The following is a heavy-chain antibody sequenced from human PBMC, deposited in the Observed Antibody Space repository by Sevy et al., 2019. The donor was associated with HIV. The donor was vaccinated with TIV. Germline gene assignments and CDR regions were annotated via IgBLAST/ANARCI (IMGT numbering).Heavy chain of an antibody. Sequence: GGSLRLSCTASGFTFGDYAMSWFRQAPGKGLEWVGFIRSKAYGGTTEYAASVKGRFTISRDESKDIAYLQMNSLKTEDTAVYYCTRDSQGVYSGYDTFDYWGQGTLVTVSS. CDR2: IRSKAYGGTT. CDR3: TRDSQGVYSGYDTFDY. V-gene: IGHV3-49*03. J-gene: IGHJ4*02. D-gene: IGHD5-12*01. CDR1: GFTFGDYA.